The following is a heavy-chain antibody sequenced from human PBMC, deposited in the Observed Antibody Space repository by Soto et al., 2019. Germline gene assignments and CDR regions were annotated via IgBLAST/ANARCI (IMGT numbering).Heavy chain of an antibody. V-gene: IGHV5-51*03. Sequence: EVQLVQSGAEVKKPGESLNISCKGSGYSFTSHRIGWVRQMPGKGLEWMGIIYPGDSDTRYSPSFQGQVTISAAKSISTAYPAWSSLKASGTGMYYRAGGGRGNGGYYYGMDVWGQGTTVTVSS. D-gene: IGHD3-10*01. CDR3: AGGGRGNGGYYYGMDV. J-gene: IGHJ6*02. CDR2: IYPGDSDT. CDR1: GYSFTSHR.